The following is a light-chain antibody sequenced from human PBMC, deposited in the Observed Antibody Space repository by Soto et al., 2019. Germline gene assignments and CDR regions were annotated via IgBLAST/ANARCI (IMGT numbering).Light chain of an antibody. CDR3: QQYNTFPLT. J-gene: IGKJ4*01. CDR2: KAS. Sequence: DIQMTQSPSTLSASVGDRVTITCRASQSISTWLAWYQQKPGKAPKLLIYKASNLEGGVPSRFSGSGSGTEFTITXSSLQPDDFATYYCQQYNTFPLTFGGGTTVEIK. CDR1: QSISTW. V-gene: IGKV1-5*03.